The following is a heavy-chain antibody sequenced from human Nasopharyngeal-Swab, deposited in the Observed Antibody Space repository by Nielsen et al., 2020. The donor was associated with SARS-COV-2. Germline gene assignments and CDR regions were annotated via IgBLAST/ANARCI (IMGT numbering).Heavy chain of an antibody. D-gene: IGHD6-13*01. CDR1: GFTFDDYA. CDR2: ISWNSGSI. Sequence: SLKISCAASGFTFDDYAMHWVRQAPGKGLEWVSGISWNSGSIGYADPVKGRFTISRDNAKNSLYLQMNSLRAEDTALYYCAKIALSRDDAFDIWGQGTMVTVSS. J-gene: IGHJ3*02. CDR3: AKIALSRDDAFDI. V-gene: IGHV3-9*01.